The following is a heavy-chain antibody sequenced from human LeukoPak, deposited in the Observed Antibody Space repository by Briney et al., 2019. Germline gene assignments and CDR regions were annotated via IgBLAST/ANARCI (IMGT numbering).Heavy chain of an antibody. D-gene: IGHD7-27*01. V-gene: IGHV4-59*01. J-gene: IGHJ6*03. Sequence: PSQTLSLTCTVSGGSISSYYWSWIRQPPGKGLEWIGYIYYSGSTSYNPSLKSRVTISVDTSKNQFSLKLSSVTAADTAVYYCARFRLGSDYYHMDVWGKGTTVTVSS. CDR1: GGSISSYY. CDR2: IYYSGST. CDR3: ARFRLGSDYYHMDV.